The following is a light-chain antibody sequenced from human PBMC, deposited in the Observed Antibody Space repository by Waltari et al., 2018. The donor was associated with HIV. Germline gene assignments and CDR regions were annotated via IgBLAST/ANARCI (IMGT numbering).Light chain of an antibody. CDR2: AAS. V-gene: IGKV1-39*01. J-gene: IGKJ2*01. Sequence: DIQMTQFPSTLSASIGDRVTITCRKSRSISTFLNWYQQRPGKAPALLIYAASNLQSAVPSRFTGSGSGTNFTLSINDLRPEDVGTYFCQQSYVSPPITFGQGTELEL. CDR1: RSISTF. CDR3: QQSYVSPPIT.